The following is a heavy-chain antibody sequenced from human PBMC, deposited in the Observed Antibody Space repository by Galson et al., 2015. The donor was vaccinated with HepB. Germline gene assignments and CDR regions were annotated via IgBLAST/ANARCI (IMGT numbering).Heavy chain of an antibody. CDR2: IDNYGSDL. V-gene: IGHV3-74*01. CDR1: EFTLSDYW. CDR3: VRSSGRPDY. J-gene: IGHJ4*02. D-gene: IGHD6-19*01. Sequence: SLRLSCAATEFTLSDYWIHWVRQGPGKGLVWVSRIDNYGSDLIYADSVKGRFTISRDYSKNTVYLQMNSLRAEDTAVYYCVRSSGRPDYWGPGTPVTVSS.